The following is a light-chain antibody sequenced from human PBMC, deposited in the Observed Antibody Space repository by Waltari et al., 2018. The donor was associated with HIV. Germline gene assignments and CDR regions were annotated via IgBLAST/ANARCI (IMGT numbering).Light chain of an antibody. CDR2: ANS. V-gene: IGLV1-44*01. Sequence: QSVLAQPPSASGTPGQRVAIHCSGSNHNTQYNTTHLYQQFPGTAPPLLIYANSHRPSGVPDRFSASKSGTSASLAITGLQTEDEAHYYCATWDDNLRGLLFGGGTKVTVL. CDR1: NHNTQYNT. J-gene: IGLJ3*02. CDR3: ATWDDNLRGLL.